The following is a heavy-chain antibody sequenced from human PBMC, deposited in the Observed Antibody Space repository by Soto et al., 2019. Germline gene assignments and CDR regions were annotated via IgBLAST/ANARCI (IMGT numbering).Heavy chain of an antibody. CDR2: IYTSGST. Sequence: ETLSLTCPVSGGSISSYYWSWIRQPAWKGLEWIRLIYTSGSTNYNPSLQSRVTMSVDTSKNQFSLKLSSVTAADTAVYYCARVLDSSSSYSLHESYYFDYWGQGTLVTVSS. J-gene: IGHJ4*02. D-gene: IGHD6-6*01. CDR3: ARVLDSSSSYSLHESYYFDY. V-gene: IGHV4-4*07. CDR1: GGSISSYY.